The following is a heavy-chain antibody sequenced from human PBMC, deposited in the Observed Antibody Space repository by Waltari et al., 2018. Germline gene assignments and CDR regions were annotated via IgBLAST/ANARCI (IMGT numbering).Heavy chain of an antibody. J-gene: IGHJ6*03. CDR3: ARGRGGGYYGYRDYYYYMDV. D-gene: IGHD3-3*01. CDR2: INHRGST. V-gene: IGHV4-34*01. CDR1: GGSFRGYY. Sequence: QVQLQQWGAGLLKPSETLSLTCAVYGGSFRGYYWSWIRQPPGKGLEWSGEINHRGSTNYNPSLKSRVTISVDTSKNQFSLKLSSVTAADTAVYYCARGRGGGYYGYRDYYYYMDVWGKGTTVTVSS.